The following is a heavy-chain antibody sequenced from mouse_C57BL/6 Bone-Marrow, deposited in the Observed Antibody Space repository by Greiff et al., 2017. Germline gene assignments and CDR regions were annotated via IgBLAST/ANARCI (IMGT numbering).Heavy chain of an antibody. Sequence: QVQLQQPGAELVRPGTSVKLSCKASGYTFTSYWMHWVTQRPGHGLEWIGVLDPSDSYTNSHQKFKGKATLTVYTSSSTAYMQLSRLTSEDSAVYYGARSNYYGSSYWYFDVGGTGTTVTVSS. V-gene: IGHV1-59*01. CDR2: LDPSDSYT. CDR1: GYTFTSYW. CDR3: ARSNYYGSSYWYFDV. J-gene: IGHJ1*03. D-gene: IGHD1-1*01.